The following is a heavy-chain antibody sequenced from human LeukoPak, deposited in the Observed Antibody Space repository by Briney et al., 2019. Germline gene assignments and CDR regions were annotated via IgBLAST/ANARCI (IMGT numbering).Heavy chain of an antibody. J-gene: IGHJ4*02. CDR3: ARDPDY. CDR1: GFTLSSYG. V-gene: IGHV3-48*01. Sequence: GGSLRLSCAASGFTLSSYGMNWVRQAPRKGLEWVSYISSSSSSIYYADSVKGRFTISRDNAKNSLYLQMNSLRAEDTAVYYCARDPDYWGQGTLVIVSS. CDR2: ISSSSSSI.